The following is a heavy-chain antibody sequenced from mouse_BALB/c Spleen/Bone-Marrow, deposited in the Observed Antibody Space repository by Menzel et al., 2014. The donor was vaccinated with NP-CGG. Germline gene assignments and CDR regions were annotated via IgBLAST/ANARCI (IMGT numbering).Heavy chain of an antibody. D-gene: IGHD3-3*01. CDR3: AGTWEAMDY. Sequence: EVKLVESGGGLVKPGGSLKLSCAASGFTFSDYYMYWVRQTREKRLEWVATISDGGNYTYYPDSVKGRFTISRDNAKNNLYLQMSSLKSEDTAMYYCAGTWEAMDYWGQGTSVTVSS. J-gene: IGHJ4*01. V-gene: IGHV5-4*02. CDR1: GFTFSDYY. CDR2: ISDGGNYT.